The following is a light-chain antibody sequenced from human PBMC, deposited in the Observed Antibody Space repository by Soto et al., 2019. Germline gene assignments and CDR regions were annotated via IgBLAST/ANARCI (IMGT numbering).Light chain of an antibody. Sequence: IVCTQSPGTLSLSPGERATLSCRASQSVSSYLDGYQQNPGQAPRLLIYDTSNRATGIPARFSGSGSGTDFTLTISSLEPEDFAVYYCLHRNNWAWTFGQGTKVDIK. CDR2: DTS. CDR3: LHRNNWAWT. CDR1: QSVSSY. J-gene: IGKJ1*01. V-gene: IGKV3-11*01.